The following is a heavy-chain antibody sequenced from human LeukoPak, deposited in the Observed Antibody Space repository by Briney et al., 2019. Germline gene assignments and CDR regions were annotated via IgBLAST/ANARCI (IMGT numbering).Heavy chain of an antibody. CDR1: GGSISSADYY. CDR3: ARDPQRGDGYNYDY. D-gene: IGHD5-24*01. CDR2: IYYTGST. V-gene: IGHV4-30-4*01. Sequence: SETLSLTCTVSGGSISSADYYWGWIRQPPGKGLEWIGDIYYTGSTHYNPSLKSRVSISVDTSKNQFSLNLNSVTAADTAVYYCARDPQRGDGYNYDYWGQGTLVTVSS. J-gene: IGHJ4*02.